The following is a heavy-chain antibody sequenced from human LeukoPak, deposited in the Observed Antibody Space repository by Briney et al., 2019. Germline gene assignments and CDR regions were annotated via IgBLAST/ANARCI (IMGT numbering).Heavy chain of an antibody. J-gene: IGHJ6*03. CDR1: GGSFSGFY. CDR3: ARVSHDPLEYGYYMDI. D-gene: IGHD3-3*01. Sequence: PSETLSLTCAVDGGSFSGFYWSWVRQTPGKGLEWIGDINLTGNTNYNPSLTDYNPSLKSRVTISVDSSNNELSLKVTSLTAADTGVYYCARVSHDPLEYGYYMDIWGKGTTVTVSS. V-gene: IGHV4-34*01. CDR2: INLTGNT.